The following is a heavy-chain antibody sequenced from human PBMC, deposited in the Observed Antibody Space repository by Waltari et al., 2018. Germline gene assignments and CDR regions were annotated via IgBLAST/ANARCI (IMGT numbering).Heavy chain of an antibody. J-gene: IGHJ4*02. CDR3: ARETGGGNSALDY. D-gene: IGHD7-27*01. CDR2: ISYDGSNK. Sequence: QVQLVESGGGVVQPGRSLRLSCAASGFTFRSYAMPWVRQAPGKGLEWVAVISYDGSNKYYADSVKGRFTISRDNSKNTLYLQMNSLRAEDTAVYYCARETGGGNSALDYWGQGTLVTVSS. CDR1: GFTFRSYA. V-gene: IGHV3-30-3*01.